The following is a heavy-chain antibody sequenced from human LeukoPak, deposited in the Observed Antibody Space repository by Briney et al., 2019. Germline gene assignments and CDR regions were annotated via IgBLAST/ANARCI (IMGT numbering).Heavy chain of an antibody. D-gene: IGHD4-17*01. CDR3: ARADTTGGYYFDY. CDR2: ISSSGSYI. CDR1: GITFTSSS. J-gene: IGHJ4*02. Sequence: GGSLRLSCAASGITFTSSSMTWVRQAPGKGLEWVSSISSSGSYIYFADSLKGRFTISRDNAKNSLYLQMNTLRAEDTAVYYCARADTTGGYYFDYWGQGTLVTVSS. V-gene: IGHV3-21*01.